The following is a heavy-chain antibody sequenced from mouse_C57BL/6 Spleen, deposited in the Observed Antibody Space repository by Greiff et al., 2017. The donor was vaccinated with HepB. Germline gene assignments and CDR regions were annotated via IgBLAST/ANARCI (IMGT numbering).Heavy chain of an antibody. V-gene: IGHV5-6*01. CDR1: GFTFSSYG. CDR3: ARRVGGSPFAY. CDR2: ISSGGSYT. D-gene: IGHD1-1*02. J-gene: IGHJ3*01. Sequence: EVHLVESGGDLVKPGGSLKLSCAASGFTFSSYGMSWVRQTPDKRLEWVATISSGGSYTYYPDSVKGRFTISRDNAKNTLYLQMSSLKSEDTAMYYCARRVGGSPFAYWGQGTLVTVSA.